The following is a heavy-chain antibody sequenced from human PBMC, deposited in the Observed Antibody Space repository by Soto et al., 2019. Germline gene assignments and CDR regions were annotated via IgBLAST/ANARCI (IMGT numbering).Heavy chain of an antibody. CDR3: AREMYSSRCDLYYYYGMDV. V-gene: IGHV3-13*01. J-gene: IGHJ6*02. CDR2: IGTAGDT. Sequence: GGSLRLSCAASGFTFSSYDMHWVRQATGKGLEWVSAIGTAGDTYYPGSVKGRFTISRENAKNSLYLQMNSLRAGDTAVYYCAREMYSSRCDLYYYYGMDVWGHGTTVTVSS. CDR1: GFTFSSYD. D-gene: IGHD6-19*01.